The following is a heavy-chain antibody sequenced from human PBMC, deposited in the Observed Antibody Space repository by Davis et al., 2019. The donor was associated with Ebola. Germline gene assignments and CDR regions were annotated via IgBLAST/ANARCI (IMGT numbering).Heavy chain of an antibody. V-gene: IGHV4-61*08. CDR3: AREGGMVIFDY. CDR2: IYYTGRT. D-gene: IGHD2-21*01. J-gene: IGHJ4*02. CDR1: GGSVSTSGHY. Sequence: PSETLSLTCTVPGGSVSTSGHYWSWIRQPPGKGLEWIGYIYYTGRTRYNRSLKSRVTVSVDTSKNQFSLKLSSVTPADTAIYYCAREGGMVIFDYWGQGTLATVSS.